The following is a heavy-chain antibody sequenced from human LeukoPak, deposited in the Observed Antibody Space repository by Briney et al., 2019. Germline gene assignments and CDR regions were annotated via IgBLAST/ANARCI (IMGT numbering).Heavy chain of an antibody. CDR3: ARHGYSSSWYTNWSYYYYMDV. Sequence: PGESLKISCKGSGYSFTSYWIGWLRQMPGKGLEWTGIIYPGDSDTRYSPSFQGQVTISADKSISTAYLQWSSLKASDTAMYYCARHGYSSSWYTNWSYYYYMDVWGKGTTVTVSS. D-gene: IGHD6-13*01. V-gene: IGHV5-51*01. J-gene: IGHJ6*03. CDR2: IYPGDSDT. CDR1: GYSFTSYW.